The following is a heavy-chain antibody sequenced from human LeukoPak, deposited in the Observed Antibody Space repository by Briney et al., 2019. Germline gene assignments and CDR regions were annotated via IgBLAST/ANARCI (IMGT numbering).Heavy chain of an antibody. CDR1: GFTFSSYS. CDR2: ISSSSSYI. V-gene: IGHV3-21*01. CDR3: ARDEDHYNWFDP. J-gene: IGHJ5*02. Sequence: GEALRLSCAASGFTFSSYSMNWVRQAPGKGLEWVSSISSSSSYIYYADSVKGRFTISRDNAKNSLYLQMNSLRAEDTAVYYCARDEDHYNWFDPWGQGTLVTVSS.